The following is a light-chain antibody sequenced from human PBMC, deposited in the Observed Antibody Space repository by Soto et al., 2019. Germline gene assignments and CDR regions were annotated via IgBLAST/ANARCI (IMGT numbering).Light chain of an antibody. J-gene: IGKJ2*01. Sequence: DIPMTQSPSSLSTSVGDRVTITCRASQGISTFLNWYQQKPGKAPRLLIYAASRLQSGVPARFSGSGAGTEFTFTIGSLQPEDVATYFCQQFDVLPPYTFGQGTKVEIK. CDR2: AAS. CDR1: QGISTF. V-gene: IGKV1-33*01. CDR3: QQFDVLPPYT.